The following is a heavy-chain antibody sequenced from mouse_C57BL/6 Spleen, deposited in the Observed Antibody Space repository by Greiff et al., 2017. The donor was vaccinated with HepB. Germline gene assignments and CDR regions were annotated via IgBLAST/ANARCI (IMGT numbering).Heavy chain of an antibody. J-gene: IGHJ1*03. V-gene: IGHV5-16*01. Sequence: EVQLQESEGGLVQPGSSMKLSCTASGFTFSDYYMAWVRQVPEKGLEWVANINYDGSSTYYLDSLKSRFIISRDNAKNILYLQMSSLKSEDTATYYCARGYYGSRNWYFDVWGTGTTVTVSS. CDR1: GFTFSDYY. CDR2: INYDGSST. D-gene: IGHD1-1*01. CDR3: ARGYYGSRNWYFDV.